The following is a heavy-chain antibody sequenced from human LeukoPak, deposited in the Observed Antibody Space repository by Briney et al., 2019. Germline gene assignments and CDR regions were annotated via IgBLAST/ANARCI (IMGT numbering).Heavy chain of an antibody. V-gene: IGHV1-2*06. D-gene: IGHD4-17*01. CDR2: INPSSGGT. Sequence: ASVKVSCKASGYTFTGYYMHWVRQAPGQGLEWMGRINPSSGGTNYAQKFQGRVTMTRDTSISTAYMELSRLRSDDTAVYYCARLDYGEDLDYWGQGTLVTVSS. J-gene: IGHJ4*02. CDR1: GYTFTGYY. CDR3: ARLDYGEDLDY.